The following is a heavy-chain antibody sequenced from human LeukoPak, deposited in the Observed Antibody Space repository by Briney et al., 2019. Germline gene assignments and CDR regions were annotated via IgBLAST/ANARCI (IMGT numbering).Heavy chain of an antibody. Sequence: GGSLRLSCAASGFTFSDSYMTWVRQAPGKGVEWVAYISGSGHDINYSDSVKGRFTISRDNSKNTLYLQMNSLRAEDTAVYYCARDWNYFGSRSTSYTPDYWGQGTLVTVSS. V-gene: IGHV3-11*06. CDR3: ARDWNYFGSRSTSYTPDY. J-gene: IGHJ4*02. CDR2: ISGSGHDI. D-gene: IGHD1-7*01. CDR1: GFTFSDSY.